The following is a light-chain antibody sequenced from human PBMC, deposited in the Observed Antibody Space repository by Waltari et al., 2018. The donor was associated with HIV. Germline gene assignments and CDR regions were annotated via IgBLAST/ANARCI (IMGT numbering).Light chain of an antibody. V-gene: IGKV1-39*01. CDR3: QQSYSPPQT. J-gene: IGKJ1*01. CDR2: AAS. CDR1: QTISSY. Sequence: DIQMTQSPSSLSAAVGDRVTITYRASQTISSYLNWYLQKPGQPPKLLIYAASSLQTGVPSRFSGSGFGTDFTLTISGVQPEDIATYFCQQSYSPPQTFGQGTKVEIK.